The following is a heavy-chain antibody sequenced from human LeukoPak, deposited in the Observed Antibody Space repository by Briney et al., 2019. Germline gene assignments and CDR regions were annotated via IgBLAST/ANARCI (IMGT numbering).Heavy chain of an antibody. CDR2: ISSSGSTI. CDR1: GFTFSSYE. D-gene: IGHD3-22*01. J-gene: IGHJ4*02. Sequence: GGSLRLSCAASGFTFSSYEMNWVRQAPGKGLEWVSYISSSGSTIYSADSVMGRFTISRDNSKTTLYLQMNSLRAEDTAVYYCAKENWVYNWKYDSSGSGINYWGQGTRVTVSS. V-gene: IGHV3-48*03. CDR3: AKENWVYNWKYDSSGSGINY.